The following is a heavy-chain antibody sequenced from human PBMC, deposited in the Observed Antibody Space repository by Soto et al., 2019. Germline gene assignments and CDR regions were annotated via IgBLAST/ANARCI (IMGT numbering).Heavy chain of an antibody. D-gene: IGHD2-15*01. CDR1: GFTVSNVW. CDR3: XTXXXXXXXXXXWTVVGDTLDI. V-gene: IGHV3-15*01. CDR2: IKRKTDGGTT. J-gene: IGHJ3*02. Sequence: EVQLVESGGGLVKPGESLRLSCAASGFTVSNVWMTWVRQTAGKGLEWVGHIKRKTDGGTTEYAAPVKGRFTISRDDSKNTLYLQMNSLKTEXXXXXXXXTXXXXXXXXXXWTVVGDTLDIWGQGTMVTVSS.